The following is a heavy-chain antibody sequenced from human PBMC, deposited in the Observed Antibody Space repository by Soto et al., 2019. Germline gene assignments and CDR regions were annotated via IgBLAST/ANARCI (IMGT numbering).Heavy chain of an antibody. Sequence: QVQLQESGPGLVKPSQTLSLTCTVSGGSISSGGYYWSWIRQHPGKGLEWIGYIYYSGSTYYNPSLKSRVTISVNTSKNQFSLKLSSVTAADTAVYYCARQCNWNYEGGLGNFDYWGQGTLVTVSS. CDR2: IYYSGST. V-gene: IGHV4-31*03. J-gene: IGHJ4*02. D-gene: IGHD1-7*01. CDR1: GGSISSGGYY. CDR3: ARQCNWNYEGGLGNFDY.